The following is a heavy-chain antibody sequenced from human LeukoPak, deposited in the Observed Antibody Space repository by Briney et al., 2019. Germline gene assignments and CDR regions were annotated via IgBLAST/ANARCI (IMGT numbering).Heavy chain of an antibody. D-gene: IGHD5-12*01. CDR3: VRGGYRGFDYEY. V-gene: IGHV3-21*01. Sequence: GRSLRLSCAASGFTFSTYSMNWLRLAPGKGLEWVSSISPDSNYKYYVDSVKGRFTISRDNAKNSLYLQMDSLRAEDTAVYYCVRGGYRGFDYEYWGQGTLVTVSS. J-gene: IGHJ4*02. CDR1: GFTFSTYS. CDR2: ISPDSNYK.